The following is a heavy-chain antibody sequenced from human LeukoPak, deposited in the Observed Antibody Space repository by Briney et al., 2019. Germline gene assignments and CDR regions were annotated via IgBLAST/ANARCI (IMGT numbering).Heavy chain of an antibody. D-gene: IGHD3-10*01. J-gene: IGHJ4*02. CDR2: LSGGGDSR. CDR1: GFAFSNYA. Sequence: PGGSLRLSCEASGFAFSNYAMSWVRQAPGKGLEWVSSLSGGGDSRYYADAVMGQFSISRDNSKNTLYLQMNSLRAEDTAVYYCAKAVRTMVTGGGYFDSWGQGTLVTVSS. V-gene: IGHV3-23*01. CDR3: AKAVRTMVTGGGYFDS.